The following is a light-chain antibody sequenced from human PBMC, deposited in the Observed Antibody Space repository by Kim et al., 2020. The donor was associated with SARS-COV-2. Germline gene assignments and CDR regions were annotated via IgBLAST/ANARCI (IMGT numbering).Light chain of an antibody. CDR2: RDT. Sequence: VSPGQTATITCSGDALAKQFVYWYQQKPGQAPVVVIHRDTERPSGIPERYSGSTSGTTVTLTISGVQAEDEADYYCQSTDNTGTWVFGGGTQLTVL. CDR3: QSTDNTGTWV. V-gene: IGLV3-25*03. J-gene: IGLJ3*02. CDR1: ALAKQF.